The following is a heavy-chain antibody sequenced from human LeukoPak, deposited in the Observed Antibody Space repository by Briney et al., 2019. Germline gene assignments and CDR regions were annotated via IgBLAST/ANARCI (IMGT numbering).Heavy chain of an antibody. CDR1: GGSFSGYY. CDR3: ARRAAVAGTYYYYYYYMDV. D-gene: IGHD6-19*01. J-gene: IGHJ6*03. V-gene: IGHV4-34*01. CDR2: INHSGST. Sequence: SETLSLTCAVYGGSFSGYYWSWIRQPPGKGLEWIGEINHSGSTNYNPSLQSRVTISIDTSKNQFSLKLSSVTAADTAVYYCARRAAVAGTYYYYYYYMDVWGKGTTVTISS.